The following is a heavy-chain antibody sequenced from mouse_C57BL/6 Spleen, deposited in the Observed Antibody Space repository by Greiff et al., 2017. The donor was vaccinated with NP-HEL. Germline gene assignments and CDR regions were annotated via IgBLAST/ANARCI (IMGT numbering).Heavy chain of an antibody. CDR1: GFNIKDDY. J-gene: IGHJ3*01. Sequence: EVHLVESGAELVRPGASVKLSCTASGFNIKDDYMHWVKQRPEQGLEWIGWIDPENGDTEYASKFQGKATITADTSSNTAYLQLSSLTSEDTAVYYCTTTTVVATPFAYWGQGTLVTVSA. V-gene: IGHV14-4*01. CDR3: TTTTVVATPFAY. CDR2: IDPENGDT. D-gene: IGHD1-1*01.